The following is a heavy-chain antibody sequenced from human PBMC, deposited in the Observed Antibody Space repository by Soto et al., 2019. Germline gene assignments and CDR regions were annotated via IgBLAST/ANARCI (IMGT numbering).Heavy chain of an antibody. D-gene: IGHD6-13*01. V-gene: IGHV1-3*01. J-gene: IGHJ3*02. Sequence: QVQLVQSGAEVKKPGASVKVSCKASGYTFTNYAIHWVRQAPGQRLEWMGWINAGNGNTKYSQKFQGRVTITRDTSGSTAYMELSSPRSEDPAVYFCAREGAAPGSRAFAIWGQGTMVTVSS. CDR1: GYTFTNYA. CDR2: INAGNGNT. CDR3: AREGAAPGSRAFAI.